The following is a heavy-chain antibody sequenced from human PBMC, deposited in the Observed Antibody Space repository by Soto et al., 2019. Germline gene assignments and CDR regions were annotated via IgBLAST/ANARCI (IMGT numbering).Heavy chain of an antibody. V-gene: IGHV4-34*01. CDR3: ARGSRITIFGVVPPGMDV. J-gene: IGHJ6*02. CDR1: GGSFSGYY. Sequence: SETLSLTCAVYGGSFSGYYWSWIRQPPGKXLEWIGEINHSGSTNYNPSLKSRVTISVDTSKNQFSLKLSSVTAADTAVYYCARGSRITIFGVVPPGMDVWGQGTTVTVSS. CDR2: INHSGST. D-gene: IGHD3-3*01.